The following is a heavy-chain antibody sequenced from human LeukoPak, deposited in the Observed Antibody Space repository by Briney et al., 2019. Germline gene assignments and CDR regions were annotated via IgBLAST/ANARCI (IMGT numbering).Heavy chain of an antibody. CDR2: IHYSGST. D-gene: IGHD5-18*01. J-gene: IGHJ4*02. V-gene: IGHV4-59*01. Sequence: PSETLFLTCTVSGGSISSYYWNWIRQPPGKGLEWIAYIHYSGSTNYNPSLKSRVTISVDTSKNQFSLKLSSVTAADTAVYYCARGSWIQSSPAIYYFDYWGQGTLVTVSS. CDR1: GGSISSYY. CDR3: ARGSWIQSSPAIYYFDY.